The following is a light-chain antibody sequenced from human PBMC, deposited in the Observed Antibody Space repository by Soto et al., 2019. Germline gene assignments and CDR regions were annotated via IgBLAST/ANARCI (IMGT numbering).Light chain of an antibody. CDR3: QQYGTSPYT. CDR1: QSVSSRD. Sequence: EIVLTQSPGTLSLSPGERATLSCRASQSVSSRDLAWYQQKPGQAPRLLIYAASSRATGIPDRFSGSGSGTDFTLSISRLEPEDCGVYYCQQYGTSPYTFGQGTKLEIK. V-gene: IGKV3-20*01. J-gene: IGKJ2*01. CDR2: AAS.